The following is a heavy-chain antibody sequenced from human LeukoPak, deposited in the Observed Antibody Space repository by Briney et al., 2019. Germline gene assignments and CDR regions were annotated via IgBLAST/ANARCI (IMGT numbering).Heavy chain of an antibody. CDR1: GDNISNNFTA. J-gene: IGHJ5*02. Sequence: PSQTLSLTCAISGDNISNNFTAWNWLRQSPARGLEWLGRTYYRSKWQTDYAVSMQSRIIITPDTSKNQFSLHLISVTPEDTAVYYCAKTKGYSADNFFGPWGQGTLVTVSS. V-gene: IGHV6-1*01. D-gene: IGHD6-13*01. CDR2: TYYRSKWQT. CDR3: AKTKGYSADNFFGP.